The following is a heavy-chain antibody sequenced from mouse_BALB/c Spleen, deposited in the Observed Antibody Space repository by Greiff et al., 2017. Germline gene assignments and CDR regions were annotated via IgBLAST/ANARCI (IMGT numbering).Heavy chain of an antibody. CDR3: AREGDYHGFAY. Sequence: QVQLQQSGPELVKPGASVRISCKASGYTFTSYYIHWVKQRPGQGLEWIGWIYPGNVNTKYNEKFKGKATLTADKSSSTAYMQLSSLTSEASAVYFCAREGDYHGFAYWGQGTLVTVSA. CDR1: GYTFTSYY. J-gene: IGHJ3*01. D-gene: IGHD1-1*02. CDR2: IYPGNVNT. V-gene: IGHV1S56*01.